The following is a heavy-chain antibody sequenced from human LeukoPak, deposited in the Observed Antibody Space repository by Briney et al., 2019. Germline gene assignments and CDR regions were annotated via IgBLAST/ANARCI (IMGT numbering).Heavy chain of an antibody. D-gene: IGHD5-12*01. V-gene: IGHV3-30*03. J-gene: IGHJ4*02. CDR2: ISYDGSNK. Sequence: GGSLRLSCAASGFIFSNYGMHWVRQAPGKGLEWVAVISYDGSNKYYADSVKGRFTISRDNARKSLYLQMNSLRAEDTAVYYCARLDPSGYDFLDYWGQGTLVTVSS. CDR1: GFIFSNYG. CDR3: ARLDPSGYDFLDY.